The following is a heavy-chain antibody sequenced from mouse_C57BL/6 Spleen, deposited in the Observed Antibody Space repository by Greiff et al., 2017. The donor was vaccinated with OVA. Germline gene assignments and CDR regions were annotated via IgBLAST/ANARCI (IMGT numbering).Heavy chain of an antibody. Sequence: QVQLQQPGAELVRPGSSVKLSCKASGYTFTSYWMHWVKQRPIQGLEWIGNIDPSDSETHYNQKFKDKATLTVDKSSSTAYMQLSSLTSEDSAVYDCARDYYGQYYAMDYWGQGTSVTVSS. D-gene: IGHD1-1*01. J-gene: IGHJ4*01. CDR1: GYTFTSYW. CDR3: ARDYYGQYYAMDY. V-gene: IGHV1-52*01. CDR2: IDPSDSET.